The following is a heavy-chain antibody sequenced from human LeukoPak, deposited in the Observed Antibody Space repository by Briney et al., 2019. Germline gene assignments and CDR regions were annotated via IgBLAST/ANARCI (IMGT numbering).Heavy chain of an antibody. Sequence: PGGSLRLSCAASGFTFGTYAMSWVRQAPGKGLEWVSGISGTGGTTYYADSVKGRFTIPRDNPKNTGYLQMNSLRAEDTALYYCAKNIGSPWVFDMWGQGTMVTVSS. CDR2: ISGTGGTT. CDR3: AKNIGSPWVFDM. CDR1: GFTFGTYA. V-gene: IGHV3-23*01. D-gene: IGHD1-14*01. J-gene: IGHJ3*02.